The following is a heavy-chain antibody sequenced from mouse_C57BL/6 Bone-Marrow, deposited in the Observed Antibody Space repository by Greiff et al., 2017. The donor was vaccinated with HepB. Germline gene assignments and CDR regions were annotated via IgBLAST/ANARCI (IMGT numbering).Heavy chain of an antibody. J-gene: IGHJ4*01. V-gene: IGHV1-77*01. CDR1: GYTFTDYY. CDR2: IGPGSGST. Sequence: VQLQQSGAELVKPGASVKISCKASGYTFTDYYINWVKQRPGQGLEWIGKIGPGSGSTYYNEKFKGKATLTADKSSSTAYMQLSSLTSEDSAVYFCANYYGSSLYAMDYWGQGTSVTVSS. D-gene: IGHD1-1*01. CDR3: ANYYGSSLYAMDY.